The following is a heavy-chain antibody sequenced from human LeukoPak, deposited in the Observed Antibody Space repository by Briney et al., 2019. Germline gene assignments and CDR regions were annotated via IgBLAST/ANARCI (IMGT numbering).Heavy chain of an antibody. V-gene: IGHV3-21*04. Sequence: PGGSLRLSCEVSGFTFSGYDMNWVRQAPGKGLEWVSYINRISGAIYYADSVKGRFTISRDNAKNSLYLQMNSLRAEDTALYYCAKDIDSSGWYVSLGIDYWGQGTLVTVSS. D-gene: IGHD6-19*01. CDR3: AKDIDSSGWYVSLGIDY. CDR1: GFTFSGYD. J-gene: IGHJ4*02. CDR2: INRISGAI.